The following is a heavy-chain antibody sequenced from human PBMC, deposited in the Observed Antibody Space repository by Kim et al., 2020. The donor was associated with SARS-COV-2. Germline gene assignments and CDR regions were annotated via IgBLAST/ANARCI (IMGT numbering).Heavy chain of an antibody. CDR1: GYTFTGYY. CDR3: ARDFRSRPVAGFDF. D-gene: IGHD6-19*01. CDR2: INPNNGDT. J-gene: IGHJ4*02. V-gene: IGHV1-2*02. Sequence: ASVKVSCKASGYTFTGYYMNGVRQAPGQGLEWMGWINPNNGDTTYAQSFQGRITMTRDTSISTAYMELSSLRSDDTAVYYCARDFRSRPVAGFDFWGQGTLVTVSS.